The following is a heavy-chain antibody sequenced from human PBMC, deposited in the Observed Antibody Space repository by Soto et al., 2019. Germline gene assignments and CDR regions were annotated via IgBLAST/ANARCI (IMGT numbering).Heavy chain of an antibody. Sequence: QVQLQESGPGLVKPSETLSLTCTVSGGSVSSGSYYWSWIRQPPGKGLEWIGYIYYSGSTNHNPSLKSRVTISVDTSKNQFSLKLSSVTAADTAVYYCARRSMVRGGMDVWGQGTTVTVSS. CDR3: ARRSMVRGGMDV. J-gene: IGHJ6*02. D-gene: IGHD3-10*01. CDR1: GGSVSSGSYY. V-gene: IGHV4-61*01. CDR2: IYYSGST.